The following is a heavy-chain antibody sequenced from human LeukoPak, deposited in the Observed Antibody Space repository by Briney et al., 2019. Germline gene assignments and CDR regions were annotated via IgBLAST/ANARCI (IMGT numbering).Heavy chain of an antibody. CDR1: GFTLSSYA. Sequence: GGSLRLSCAASGFTLSSYAMSWVRQAPGKGLECVSTISGSGSSTYYADSVKGRFTISRDSSKNTLYLQMNSLRAEDTAVYYCAKGREAYSGSYTPFDYWGQGTLVTVSS. V-gene: IGHV3-23*01. CDR2: ISGSGSST. J-gene: IGHJ4*02. D-gene: IGHD1-26*01. CDR3: AKGREAYSGSYTPFDY.